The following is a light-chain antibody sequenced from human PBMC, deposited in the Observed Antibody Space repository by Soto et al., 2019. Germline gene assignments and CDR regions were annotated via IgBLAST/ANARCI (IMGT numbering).Light chain of an antibody. J-gene: IGKJ4*01. V-gene: IGKV3D-11*02. CDR1: QSVSNNY. Sequence: EIVLTQSTATLSLSPGERATLSCRASQSVSNNYLAWYQQKPGQAPRLLIYDASNRATGIPARFSGSGPGTDFTLTISSLEPEDFAVYYCQQRSNWLTFGGGTKVDI. CDR3: QQRSNWLT. CDR2: DAS.